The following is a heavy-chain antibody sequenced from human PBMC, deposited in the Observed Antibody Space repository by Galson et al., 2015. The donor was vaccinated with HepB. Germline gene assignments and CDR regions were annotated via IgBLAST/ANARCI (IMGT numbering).Heavy chain of an antibody. CDR3: ARHGIAASGTGWFDP. V-gene: IGHV5-10-1*01. J-gene: IGHJ5*02. D-gene: IGHD6-13*01. CDR2: IDPSDSNT. CDR1: GYSFTNHW. Sequence: QSGAEVKKPGESLRISCKGSGYSFTNHWISWVRQMPGKGLEWMGRIDPSDSNTNYSPSFQGHVTISLDKSISTAYVQWSSLKASDSVMYYCARHGIAASGTGWFDPWGQGTLVIVSS.